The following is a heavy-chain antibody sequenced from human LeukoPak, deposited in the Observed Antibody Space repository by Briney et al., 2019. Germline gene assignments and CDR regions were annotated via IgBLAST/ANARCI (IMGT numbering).Heavy chain of an antibody. CDR1: GGSFSGYY. V-gene: IGHV4-34*01. J-gene: IGHJ4*02. D-gene: IGHD3-9*01. CDR3: ARRDILTGYYLDY. CDR2: INHSGST. Sequence: SETLSLTCAVYGGSFSGYYWSWIRQPPGKGLEWIGEINHSGSTNYNPSLKSRVTISVDTSKNQFSLKLSSVTAADTAVYYCARRDILTGYYLDYWGQGTLVTVSS.